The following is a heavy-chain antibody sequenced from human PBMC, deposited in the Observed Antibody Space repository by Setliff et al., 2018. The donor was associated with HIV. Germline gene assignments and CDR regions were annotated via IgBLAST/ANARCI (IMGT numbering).Heavy chain of an antibody. CDR3: ARPSGSYFDY. CDR1: GFTFSTYA. V-gene: IGHV3-23*01. CDR2: IVGSGGST. D-gene: IGHD1-26*01. Sequence: GGSLRLSCAASGFTFSTYAMSWVRQAPGKGLEWVSAIVGSGGSTYYADSVKGRFTISRDNSKNTLYLQINSLRAEDTAVFYCARPSGSYFDYWGQGTLVTVSS. J-gene: IGHJ4*02.